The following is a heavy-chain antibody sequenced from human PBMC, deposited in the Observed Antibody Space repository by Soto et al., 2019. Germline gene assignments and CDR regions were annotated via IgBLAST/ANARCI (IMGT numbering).Heavy chain of an antibody. CDR2: ITSSSMTI. CDR3: ARDSSSSSFFDY. CDR1: GFTFSTYS. Sequence: EVQLVESGGGLVQPGGSLRLSCVASGFTFSTYSVNWVRQAPGKGLEWISYITSSSMTIYYADSVKGRFTVSRDNAKNSLYLQMNSLRDEDTAVYYCARDSSSSSFFDYWGQGTLVTVSS. V-gene: IGHV3-48*02. D-gene: IGHD6-6*01. J-gene: IGHJ4*02.